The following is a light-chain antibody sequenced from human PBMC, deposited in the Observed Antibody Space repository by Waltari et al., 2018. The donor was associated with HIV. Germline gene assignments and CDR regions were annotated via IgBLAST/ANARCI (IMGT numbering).Light chain of an antibody. CDR1: ALPKQH. V-gene: IGLV3-25*03. CDR3: QSARGRGTYRV. Sequence: SYELTQPPSVSVSPGQTARITCSGDALPKQHAYWYHTKPGQAPVMAIYNDSERPTWIPERCSGAGSRTTVTLTIRVGQAEAETDYTCQSARGRGTYRVFGGGTKLTVL. CDR2: NDS. J-gene: IGLJ3*02.